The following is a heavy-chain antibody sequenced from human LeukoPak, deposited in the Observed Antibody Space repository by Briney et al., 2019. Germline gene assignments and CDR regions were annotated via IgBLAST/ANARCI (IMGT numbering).Heavy chain of an antibody. Sequence: ASVKVSCKASGYTFPSYFMHWVRQAPGQGLEWMGIINPTGGSTTYAQKFQGRITMTRDTSTSTVYMELSSLRSDDTAVYYCARTAARRFDYWGQGTLVTVSS. D-gene: IGHD6-6*01. CDR2: INPTGGST. V-gene: IGHV1-46*01. J-gene: IGHJ4*02. CDR3: ARTAARRFDY. CDR1: GYTFPSYF.